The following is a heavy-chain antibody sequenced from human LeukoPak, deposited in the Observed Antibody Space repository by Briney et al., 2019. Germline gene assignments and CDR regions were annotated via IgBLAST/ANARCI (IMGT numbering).Heavy chain of an antibody. CDR3: AAFYYLLIPNVV. Sequence: PGGSLRLSCVASGFAFNTYEMNWVRQAPGKGLEWISYIDSGGTTTDYADSVKGRFIISRDNAKNSLYLQMNSLSAEDTAIYHCAAFYYLLIPNVVWGKGTLVTVSS. CDR2: IDSGGTTT. J-gene: IGHJ3*01. V-gene: IGHV3-48*03. D-gene: IGHD3-10*01. CDR1: GFAFNTYE.